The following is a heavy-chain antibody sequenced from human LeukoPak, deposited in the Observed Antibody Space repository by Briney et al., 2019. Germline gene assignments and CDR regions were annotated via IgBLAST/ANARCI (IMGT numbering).Heavy chain of an antibody. V-gene: IGHV1-69*06. CDR1: GYTFTSYG. CDR2: IIPIFGTA. CDR3: ARDREDYYDSSGKHGPFDY. D-gene: IGHD3-22*01. Sequence: ASVKVSCKASGYTFTSYGITWVRQAPGQGLEWMGGIIPIFGTANYAQKFQGRVTITADKSTSTAYMELSSLRSEDTAVYYCARDREDYYDSSGKHGPFDYWGQGTLVTVSS. J-gene: IGHJ4*02.